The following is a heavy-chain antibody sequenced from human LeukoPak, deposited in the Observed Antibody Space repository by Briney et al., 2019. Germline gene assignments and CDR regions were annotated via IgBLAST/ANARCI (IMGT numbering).Heavy chain of an antibody. CDR1: GDSVSSNRAA. J-gene: IGHJ4*02. D-gene: IGHD3-22*01. V-gene: IGHV6-1*01. CDR2: TYYRSKVYN. CDR3: ARAYVNGYDYDGIDH. Sequence: SQTLSLTCAISGDSVSSNRAAWNWIRQSPSRGLEWLGRTYYRSKVYNDYAVAVKSRIDINHETSKNEVSLQLNSITPEDTAVYYCARAYVNGYDYDGIDHWGQGTQVTVSS.